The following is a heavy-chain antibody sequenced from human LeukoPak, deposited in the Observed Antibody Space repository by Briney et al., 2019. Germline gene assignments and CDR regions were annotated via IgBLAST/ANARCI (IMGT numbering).Heavy chain of an antibody. V-gene: IGHV1-69*05. CDR2: IIPIFGTA. J-gene: IGHJ5*02. D-gene: IGHD3-3*01. CDR1: GGTFSSYA. Sequence: SVKVSCKASGGTFSSYAISWVRQAPGQGLEWMGGIIPIFGTANHAQKFQGRVTITTDESTSTAYMELSSLRSEDTAVYYCARVSWGVVMNTNLGWFDPWGQGTLVTVSS. CDR3: ARVSWGVVMNTNLGWFDP.